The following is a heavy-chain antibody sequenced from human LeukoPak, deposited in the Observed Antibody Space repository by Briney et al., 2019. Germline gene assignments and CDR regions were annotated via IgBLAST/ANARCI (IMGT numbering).Heavy chain of an antibody. Sequence: GGSLRLSCTASGFTFGDYAMTWVRQAPGKGLEWVSSISSSSSYIYYADSVKGRFTISRDNAKNSLYLQMNSLRAEDTAVYYCARDKWFGETDYWGQGTLVTVSS. V-gene: IGHV3-21*06. J-gene: IGHJ4*02. CDR2: ISSSSSYI. CDR3: ARDKWFGETDY. D-gene: IGHD3-10*01. CDR1: GFTFGDYA.